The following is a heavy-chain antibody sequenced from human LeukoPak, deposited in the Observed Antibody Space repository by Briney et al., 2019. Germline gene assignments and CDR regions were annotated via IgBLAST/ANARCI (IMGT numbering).Heavy chain of an antibody. CDR2: IIPIFGTA. J-gene: IGHJ4*02. CDR3: ARGEYDFWSGYFLVYFDY. Sequence: SVKVSCKASGGTFSSYAMSWVRQAPGQGLEWMGGIIPIFGTANYAQKFQGRVTITADESTSTAYMELSSLRSEDTAVYYCARGEYDFWSGYFLVYFDYWGQGTLVTVSS. D-gene: IGHD3-3*01. CDR1: GGTFSSYA. V-gene: IGHV1-69*13.